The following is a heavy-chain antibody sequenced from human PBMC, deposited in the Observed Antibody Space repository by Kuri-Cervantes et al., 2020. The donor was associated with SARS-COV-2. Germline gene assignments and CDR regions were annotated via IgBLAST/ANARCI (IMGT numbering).Heavy chain of an antibody. CDR2: TYYRSKWYN. J-gene: IGHJ6*03. CDR1: GDSVSSNSAA. D-gene: IGHD1-26*01. CDR3: ARESTESYYYYYYMDV. V-gene: IGHV6-1*01. Sequence: SETLSLTCAISGDSVSSNSAAWNWIRQSPSRGLEWLGRTYYRSKWYNDYAVSVKSRITINPDTSKNQFSLKLSSVTAADTAVYYCARESTESYYYYYYMDVWGKGTTVTVSS.